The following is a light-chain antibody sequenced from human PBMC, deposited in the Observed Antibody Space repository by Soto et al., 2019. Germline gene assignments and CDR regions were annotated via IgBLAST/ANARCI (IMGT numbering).Light chain of an antibody. Sequence: QSVLTQPPSVSAAPGQKVTISCSGRSSNIGNNYVSWYQQLPGTAPKLLIYDNNKRPSGIPDRFSGSKSGTSATLGITGLQTGDEADYYCGTWDSSLSVVVFGGGTKLIVL. V-gene: IGLV1-51*01. CDR2: DNN. J-gene: IGLJ2*01. CDR3: GTWDSSLSVVV. CDR1: SSNIGNNY.